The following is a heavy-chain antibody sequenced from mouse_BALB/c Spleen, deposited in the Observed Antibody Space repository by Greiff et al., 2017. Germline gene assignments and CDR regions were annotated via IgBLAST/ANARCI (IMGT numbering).Heavy chain of an antibody. V-gene: IGHV1-87*01. J-gene: IGHJ4*01. D-gene: IGHD3-3*01. Sequence: VQLQQSGAELARPGASVKLSCKASGYTFTSYWMQWVKQRPGQGLEWIGAIYPGDGDTRYTQKFKGKATLTADKSSSTAYMQLSSLASEDSAVYYCARRRASGYYAMDYWGQGTSVTVS. CDR1: GYTFTSYW. CDR3: ARRRASGYYAMDY. CDR2: IYPGDGDT.